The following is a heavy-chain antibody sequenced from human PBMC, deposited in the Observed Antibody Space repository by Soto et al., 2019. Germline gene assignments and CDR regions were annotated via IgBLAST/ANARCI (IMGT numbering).Heavy chain of an antibody. CDR2: INSDGSST. V-gene: IGHV3-74*01. D-gene: IGHD3-16*01. CDR3: ARDPFGGVFKKAFDI. J-gene: IGHJ3*02. Sequence: GGSLRLSCAASGFTFSSYWMHWVRQAPGKGLVWVSRINSDGSSTSYADSVKGRFTISRDNAKNTLYLQMNSLRAEDTAVYYCARDPFGGVFKKAFDIWGQGTMVTVSS. CDR1: GFTFSSYW.